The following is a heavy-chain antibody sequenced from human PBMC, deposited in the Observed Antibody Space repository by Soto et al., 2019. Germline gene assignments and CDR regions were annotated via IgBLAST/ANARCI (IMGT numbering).Heavy chain of an antibody. V-gene: IGHV3-23*05. J-gene: IGHJ3*02. Sequence: EVQLLESGGGLVQPGGSLRLSCAASGFTFSTYAMIWVRQAPGKGLEWVSSISSSGLSAYYADSVKGRFTMSRDNSKNTLYLEMNSLRAEDTAVYYCAKDLERAVARQYDIWGQGTTVTVSS. CDR3: AKDLERAVARQYDI. CDR2: ISSSGLSA. CDR1: GFTFSTYA. D-gene: IGHD6-19*01.